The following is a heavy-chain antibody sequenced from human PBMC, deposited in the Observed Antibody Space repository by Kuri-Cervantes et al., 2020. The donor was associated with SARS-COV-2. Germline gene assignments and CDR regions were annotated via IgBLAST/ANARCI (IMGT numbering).Heavy chain of an antibody. CDR1: GLAFSNYV. V-gene: IGHV3-23*01. J-gene: IGHJ6*03. Sequence: GESLKISCTASGLAFSNYVMSWVRHSPGKGLEWVSSIRGSGIITYYADSVRGRFSISRDNSKNTMYLHINSLRAEDTAVYFCARDRFLELGPSHMDVWGKGTTVTVSS. D-gene: IGHD1-26*01. CDR3: ARDRFLELGPSHMDV. CDR2: IRGSGIIT.